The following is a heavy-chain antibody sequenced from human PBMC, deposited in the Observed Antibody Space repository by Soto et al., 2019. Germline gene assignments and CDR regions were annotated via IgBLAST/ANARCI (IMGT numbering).Heavy chain of an antibody. V-gene: IGHV4-59*12. CDR2: IHHRGST. J-gene: IGHJ6*02. CDR1: GGSITRYY. D-gene: IGHD2-2*01. CDR3: ARAPGYCISTSCYVYYYGMDV. Sequence: PSEALSVTCTVSGGSITRYYWSWIRQPPGKGLEWIGYIHHRGSTYYNPSLKSRVTISVDTSKNQFSLKLSSVTAADTAVYYCARAPGYCISTSCYVYYYGMDVWGQGTTVT.